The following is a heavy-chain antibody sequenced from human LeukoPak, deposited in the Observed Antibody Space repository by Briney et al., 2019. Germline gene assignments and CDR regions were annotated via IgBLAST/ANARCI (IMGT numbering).Heavy chain of an antibody. V-gene: IGHV3-9*01. CDR3: ARGRWFGESPFDY. CDR2: ISWNSGTI. Sequence: GGSLRLSCAASGFSFDDYAMHWVRQAPGKGLEWVSGISWNSGTIGYADSVKGRFTISRDNAKNSLYLQMNSLRTEDTALYYCARGRWFGESPFDYWGQGTLVTVSS. D-gene: IGHD3-10*01. J-gene: IGHJ4*02. CDR1: GFSFDDYA.